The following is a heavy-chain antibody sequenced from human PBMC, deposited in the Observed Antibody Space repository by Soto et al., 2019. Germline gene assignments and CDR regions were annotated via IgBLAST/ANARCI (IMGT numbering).Heavy chain of an antibody. V-gene: IGHV3-30*18. CDR1: GFTFSSYG. CDR3: AKDGMTHYDFWSGYSNTYYFDY. J-gene: IGHJ4*02. Sequence: WSLRLSCAASGFTFSSYGMHWVRQAPGKXLEWVAVISYDGSNKYYADSVKGRFTISRDNSKNTLYLQMNSLRAEDTAVYYCAKDGMTHYDFWSGYSNTYYFDYWGQGTLVTVSS. D-gene: IGHD3-3*01. CDR2: ISYDGSNK.